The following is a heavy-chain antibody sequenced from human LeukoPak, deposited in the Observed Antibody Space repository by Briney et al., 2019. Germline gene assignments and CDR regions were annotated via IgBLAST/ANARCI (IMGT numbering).Heavy chain of an antibody. J-gene: IGHJ4*02. CDR1: GYTFTSYD. Sequence: GASVKVSCKASGYTFTSYDINWVRQATGQGLEWMGWMNPNSGNTGYAQKFQGRVTITRNTSISTAYMELSSLRSEDTAVYYCARKRIAARPYFDYWGQGTLVTVSS. D-gene: IGHD6-6*01. CDR3: ARKRIAARPYFDY. V-gene: IGHV1-8*03. CDR2: MNPNSGNT.